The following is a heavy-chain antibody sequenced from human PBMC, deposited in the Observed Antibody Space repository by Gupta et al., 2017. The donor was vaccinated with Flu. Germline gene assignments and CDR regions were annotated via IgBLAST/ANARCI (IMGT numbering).Heavy chain of an antibody. CDR3: ARLLGWCSSSSCPRASYMDV. Sequence: EVQLLESGGGLVQPGGSLRLSCGASGFSFGTSSMTWVRRAPGKGLELVSAISGSGDNIPYADSVKGRFTISRDNSKNTLYLQMSSLRAEDTAVYYCARLLGWCSSSSCPRASYMDVWGKGTTVTVSS. CDR2: ISGSGDNI. V-gene: IGHV3-23*01. D-gene: IGHD2-2*01. CDR1: GFSFGTSS. J-gene: IGHJ6*03.